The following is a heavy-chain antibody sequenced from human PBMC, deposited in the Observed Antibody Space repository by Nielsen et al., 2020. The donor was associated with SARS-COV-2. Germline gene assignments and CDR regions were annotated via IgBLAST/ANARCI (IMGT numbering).Heavy chain of an antibody. J-gene: IGHJ4*02. CDR3: ARGYSYGYDY. V-gene: IGHV3-7*03. D-gene: IGHD5-18*01. CDR2: IKQDGSEK. CDR1: GFTFSSYW. Sequence: ESLKIPCAAPGFTFSSYWMSWVRQAPGKGLEWVANIKQDGSEKYYVDSVKGRFTISRDNAKNSLYLQMNSLRAEDTAVYYCARGYSYGYDYWGQGTLVTVSS.